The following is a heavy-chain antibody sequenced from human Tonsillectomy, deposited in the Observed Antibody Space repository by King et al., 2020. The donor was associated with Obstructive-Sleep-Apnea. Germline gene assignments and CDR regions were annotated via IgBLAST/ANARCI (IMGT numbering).Heavy chain of an antibody. D-gene: IGHD3-22*01. CDR3: VRTNYFDGSGYHSDS. J-gene: IGHJ4*02. Sequence: VQLVESGGGLVQPGGSLRLSCAASGFTFSDYYMDWVRQAPGTGLERVGRIKNEAQSYTSEYAASVKGRVTISRDDSKNSLYLQMNSLQSGDTAVYYCVRTNYFDGSGYHSDSWGQGTLVTVSS. CDR1: GFTFSDYY. V-gene: IGHV3-72*01. CDR2: IKNEAQSYTS.